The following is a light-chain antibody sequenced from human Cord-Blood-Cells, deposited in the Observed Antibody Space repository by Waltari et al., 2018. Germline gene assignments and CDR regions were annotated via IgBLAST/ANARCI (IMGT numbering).Light chain of an antibody. Sequence: DIVMTQSPDSLAVSLGERDTITCKPSQSVLYSSNNKNYLAWYQQKPGQPPKLLIYWASTRESGVPDRFSGSGSGTDFTLTISSLQAEDVAVYYCQQYYSTPFTFGPGTKVDIK. CDR3: QQYYSTPFT. CDR1: QSVLYSSNNKNY. CDR2: WAS. V-gene: IGKV4-1*01. J-gene: IGKJ3*01.